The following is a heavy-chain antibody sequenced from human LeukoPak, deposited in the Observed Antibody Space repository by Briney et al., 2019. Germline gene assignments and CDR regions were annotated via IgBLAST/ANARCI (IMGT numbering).Heavy chain of an antibody. CDR2: MKSKPDGETT. J-gene: IGHJ4*02. CDR3: VTDLTTY. D-gene: IGHD3-9*01. V-gene: IGHV3-15*01. CDR1: GINFSKAW. Sequence: KPGGSLRLSCAASGINFSKAWMTWVRQTPGKGLEWLGLMKSKPDGETTIYAAPVKDRFTISRDDSTSTLYLQMNSLKTEDTGVYYCVTDLTTYWGQGALVTVSS.